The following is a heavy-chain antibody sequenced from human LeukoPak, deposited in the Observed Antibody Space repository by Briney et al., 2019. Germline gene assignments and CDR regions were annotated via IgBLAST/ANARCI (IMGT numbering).Heavy chain of an antibody. D-gene: IGHD5-18*01. Sequence: GGSLKLSCAASGFTFSSYAMSWVRQAPGKGLEWVSVISGSGVYTYYADSVKGRFTISRDNAKNSLYLQMNSLRDEDTAVYYCARSTVDTAMVSDYWGQGTLVTVSS. J-gene: IGHJ4*02. CDR3: ARSTVDTAMVSDY. CDR2: ISGSGVYT. V-gene: IGHV3-23*01. CDR1: GFTFSSYA.